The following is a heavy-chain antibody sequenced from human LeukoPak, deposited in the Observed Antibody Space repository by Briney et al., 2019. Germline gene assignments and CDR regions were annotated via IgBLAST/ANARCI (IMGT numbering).Heavy chain of an antibody. CDR2: IKQDGSEK. Sequence: GGSLRLSCAASGFTFSSYGMHWVRQAPGKGLEWVANIKQDGSEKYYVDSMKGRFTISRDNAKNSLYLQMNSLRAEDTAVYYCARQDYGDYGAWGQGTLVTVSS. CDR1: GFTFSSYG. V-gene: IGHV3-7*01. J-gene: IGHJ5*02. CDR3: ARQDYGDYGA. D-gene: IGHD4-17*01.